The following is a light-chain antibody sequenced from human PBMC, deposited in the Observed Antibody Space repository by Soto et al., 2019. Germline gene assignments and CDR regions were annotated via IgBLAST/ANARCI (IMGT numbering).Light chain of an antibody. CDR1: QSISSY. V-gene: IGKV1-39*01. CDR3: QQSYSTPPTWT. Sequence: DIQMTQSPCSLSASLGDRVTITCLSSQSISSYLNWYQQKPGKAPKLLIYAASSLQSGVPSRFSGSGSGTDFTLTISSLQPDDFATYYCQQSYSTPPTWTFGQGTKVDIK. CDR2: AAS. J-gene: IGKJ1*01.